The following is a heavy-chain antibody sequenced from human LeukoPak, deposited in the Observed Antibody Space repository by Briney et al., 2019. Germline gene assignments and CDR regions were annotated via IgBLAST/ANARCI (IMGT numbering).Heavy chain of an antibody. V-gene: IGHV4-34*01. CDR3: ARGLIKGFAVAGSR. J-gene: IGHJ4*02. D-gene: IGHD6-19*01. CDR1: GGSFSGYY. CDR2: INHSGSK. Sequence: SETLSLTCAVYGGSFSGYYWSWIRQPPGKGLEWIGEINHSGSKNYNPSFKSRLTISIDTSKNQFSLKLTSMTAADTAVYYCARGLIKGFAVAGSRWGQGTLVTVSS.